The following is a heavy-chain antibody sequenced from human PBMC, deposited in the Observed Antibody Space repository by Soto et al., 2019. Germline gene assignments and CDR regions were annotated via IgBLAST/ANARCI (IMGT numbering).Heavy chain of an antibody. Sequence: SETLSLTCTVSGGSTSGSYWSWIRQPPGKGLEWIGHIFNTGSTDYNSSLKSRVTISIDTSKNQFSLKLSSVTAADTALYYCARAVLVVPNWGEIRGYYSYYYMDVWGKGTTVTVSS. D-gene: IGHD2-15*01. V-gene: IGHV4-59*01. CDR2: IFNTGST. CDR3: ARAVLVVPNWGEIRGYYSYYYMDV. J-gene: IGHJ6*03. CDR1: GGSTSGSY.